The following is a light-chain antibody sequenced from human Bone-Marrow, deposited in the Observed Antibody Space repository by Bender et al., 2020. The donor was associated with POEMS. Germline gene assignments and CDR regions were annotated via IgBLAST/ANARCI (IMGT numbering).Light chain of an antibody. CDR1: SSDIGGYNF. V-gene: IGLV2-14*01. CDR2: EVT. J-gene: IGLJ2*01. Sequence: QSALTQSASVSGSPGQSITISCTGTSSDIGGYNFVSWYQHHPGRAPKLIIFEVTQRPSGASDRFSGSKSGNTASLTISGLQAEDEAFYYCSSYTNNATVLFGGGTKLTVL. CDR3: SSYTNNATVL.